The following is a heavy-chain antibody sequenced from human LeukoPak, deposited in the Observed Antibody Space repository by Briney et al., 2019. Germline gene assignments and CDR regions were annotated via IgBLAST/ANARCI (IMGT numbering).Heavy chain of an antibody. CDR3: ARDPPRIAVAGITIVGGYWFDP. D-gene: IGHD6-19*01. Sequence: ASVKVSCKASGNTFTAFYIHWVRQAPGQGLEWMGWINPNNGDTNYAQKFQGRVTMTRDTSISTAYMELSRLRSDDTAVYYCARDPPRIAVAGITIVGGYWFDPWGQGTLVTVSS. CDR1: GNTFTAFY. CDR2: INPNNGDT. J-gene: IGHJ5*02. V-gene: IGHV1-2*02.